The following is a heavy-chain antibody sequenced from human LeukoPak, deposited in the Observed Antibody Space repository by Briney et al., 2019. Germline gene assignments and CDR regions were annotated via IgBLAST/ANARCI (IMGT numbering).Heavy chain of an antibody. CDR3: AKDTASNYYDSSGYPRSEVYYFDY. D-gene: IGHD3-22*01. CDR1: GFTFSSYA. Sequence: GGSLRLSCATSGFTFSSYAMSWVRQAPGKGLEWVSLIYGGGSTYYADSVKGRFTISRDNSKNTLYLQMNSLRAEDTAVYYCAKDTASNYYDSSGYPRSEVYYFDYWGQGTLVTVSS. J-gene: IGHJ4*02. V-gene: IGHV3-23*03. CDR2: IYGGGST.